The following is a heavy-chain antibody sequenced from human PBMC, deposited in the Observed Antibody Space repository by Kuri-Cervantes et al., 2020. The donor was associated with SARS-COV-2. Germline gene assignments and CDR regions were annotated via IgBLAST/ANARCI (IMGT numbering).Heavy chain of an antibody. CDR2: IKQDGSEK. CDR3: AREGLASPIYWYFDL. Sequence: GESLKISCAASGFTFSSYWMSWARQAPGKGLEWVANIKQDGSEKYYVDSVKGRFTISRDNAKNSLYLQMNSLRAEDTAVYYCAREGLASPIYWYFDLWGRGTLVTVSS. CDR1: GFTFSSYW. D-gene: IGHD3-16*01. J-gene: IGHJ2*01. V-gene: IGHV3-7*01.